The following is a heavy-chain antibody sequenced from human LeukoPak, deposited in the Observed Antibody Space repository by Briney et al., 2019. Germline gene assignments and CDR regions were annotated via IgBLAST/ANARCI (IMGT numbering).Heavy chain of an antibody. V-gene: IGHV3-23*01. D-gene: IGHD3-22*01. CDR2: ISGSGGST. CDR1: GFTFSSYA. J-gene: IGHJ3*02. Sequence: GGSLRLSCAASGFTFSSYAMSWVRQAPGKGLEWVSAISGSGGSTYYADSVKGRFTISRDNSKNTLYLQMNSLRAEDTAVYYCAKYYDSSGYYYVLVPYAFDIWGQGTMVTVSS. CDR3: AKYYDSSGYYYVLVPYAFDI.